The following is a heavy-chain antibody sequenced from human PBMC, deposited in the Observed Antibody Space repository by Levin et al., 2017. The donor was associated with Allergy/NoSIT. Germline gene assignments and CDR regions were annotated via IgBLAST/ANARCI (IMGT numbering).Heavy chain of an antibody. J-gene: IGHJ6*02. D-gene: IGHD3-10*01. CDR2: IKQDGSEK. V-gene: IGHV3-7*03. Sequence: AGGSLRLSCAASGFTFSSNWMSWVRQAPGKGLEWVAIIKQDGSEKYYVDSVKGRFTISRDNAKNSLYLQMSSLRAEDTGVYYCARDTGSYCGMDVWGQGTTVTVSS. CDR1: GFTFSSNW. CDR3: ARDTGSYCGMDV.